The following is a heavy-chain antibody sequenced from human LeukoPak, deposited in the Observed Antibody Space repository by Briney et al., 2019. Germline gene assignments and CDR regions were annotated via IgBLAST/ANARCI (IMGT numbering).Heavy chain of an antibody. Sequence: GGSLRLSCTASGFTFSDYYISWIRQAPGKGLEWVSAISGSGGSTYYADSVKGRFTISRDNSKNTLYLQMNSLRAEDTAVYYCAKGYYGSGSLDAFDIWGQGTMVTVSS. V-gene: IGHV3-23*01. CDR1: GFTFSDYY. J-gene: IGHJ3*02. CDR2: ISGSGGST. D-gene: IGHD3-10*01. CDR3: AKGYYGSGSLDAFDI.